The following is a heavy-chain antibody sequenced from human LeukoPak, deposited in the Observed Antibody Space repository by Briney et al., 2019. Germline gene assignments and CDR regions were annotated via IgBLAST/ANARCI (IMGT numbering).Heavy chain of an antibody. Sequence: ASVKVSCKASGYTFTGYCMHWVRQAPGQGLEWMGWINPNSGGTNYAQKFQGRVTMTRDTSISTAYMELSRLRSDDTAVYYCARGAMVRGVIITWDYFDYWGQGTLVTVSS. CDR2: INPNSGGT. CDR3: ARGAMVRGVIITWDYFDY. J-gene: IGHJ4*02. CDR1: GYTFTGYC. D-gene: IGHD3-10*01. V-gene: IGHV1-2*02.